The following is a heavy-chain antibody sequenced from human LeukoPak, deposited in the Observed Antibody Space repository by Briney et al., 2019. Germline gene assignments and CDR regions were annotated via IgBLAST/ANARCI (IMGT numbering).Heavy chain of an antibody. D-gene: IGHD6-6*01. CDR3: AREYSSSSGAWLLDY. J-gene: IGHJ4*02. Sequence: SETLSLTCTVSGYSISSGYYWGWIRQPPGKGLEWIGSIYHSGSTYYNPSLKSRVTISVDTSKNQFSLKLSSVTAADTAVYYCAREYSSSSGAWLLDYWGQGTLVTVSS. CDR1: GYSISSGYY. V-gene: IGHV4-38-2*02. CDR2: IYHSGST.